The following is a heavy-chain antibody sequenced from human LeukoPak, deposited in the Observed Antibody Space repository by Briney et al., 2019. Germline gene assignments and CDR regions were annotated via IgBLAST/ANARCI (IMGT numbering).Heavy chain of an antibody. CDR2: IIPIFGTS. V-gene: IGHV1-69*06. J-gene: IGHJ6*04. D-gene: IGHD2-2*02. CDR1: GGTFSSYS. Sequence: GASVKVSCKASGGTFSSYSISWVRQAPGQGLEWIGGIIPIFGTSNYAQKFQGRVTITADKSTSTAYMELSSLRSDDTAVYYCARHREYCSSTSCHSTYYYYYGMDVWGKGTTVTVSS. CDR3: ARHREYCSSTSCHSTYYYYYGMDV.